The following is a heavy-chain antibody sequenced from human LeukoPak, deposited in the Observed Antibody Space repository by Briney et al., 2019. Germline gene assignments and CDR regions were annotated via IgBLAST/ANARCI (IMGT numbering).Heavy chain of an antibody. J-gene: IGHJ4*02. CDR1: GFTFSSYS. CDR2: ISSSSSTI. D-gene: IGHD2-15*01. CDR3: ARARLPDY. V-gene: IGHV3-48*01. Sequence: AGGSLRLSCAASGFTFSSYSMNWVRQAPGKGLEWVSYISSSSSTIYYADSVKGRFTISRDNAKNSLYLQMNSLRAEDTAVYYCARARLPDYWGQGTLVTVSS.